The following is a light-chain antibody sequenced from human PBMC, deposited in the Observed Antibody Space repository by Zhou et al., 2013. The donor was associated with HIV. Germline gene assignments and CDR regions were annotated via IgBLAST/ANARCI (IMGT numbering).Light chain of an antibody. CDR3: QKYDSAPAT. Sequence: DIQMTQSPSSLSASVGDRVTITCRASQTIINYLNWYQKKPGKAPNLLIYAASTLQSGVPSRFSGSGSGTDFTLTISSLQPEDVATYYCQKYDSAPATFGQGTKVEIK. CDR1: QTIINY. J-gene: IGKJ1*01. V-gene: IGKV1-27*01. CDR2: AAS.